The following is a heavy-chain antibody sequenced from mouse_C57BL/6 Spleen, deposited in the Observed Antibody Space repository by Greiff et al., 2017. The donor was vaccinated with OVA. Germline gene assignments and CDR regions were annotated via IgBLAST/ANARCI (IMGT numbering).Heavy chain of an antibody. Sequence: VQLQQPGAELVRPGTSVKLSCKASGYTFTSYWMHWVKQRPGQGLEWIGVIDPSDSYTNYNQKFKGKATLTVDTSSSTAYMQLSSLTSEDSAVYYCARSGYSWYFDVWGTGTTVTVSS. J-gene: IGHJ1*03. CDR2: IDPSDSYT. CDR3: ARSGYSWYFDV. V-gene: IGHV1-59*01. D-gene: IGHD2-3*01. CDR1: GYTFTSYW.